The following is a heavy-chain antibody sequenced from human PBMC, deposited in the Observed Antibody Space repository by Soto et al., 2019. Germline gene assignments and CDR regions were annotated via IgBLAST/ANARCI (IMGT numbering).Heavy chain of an antibody. CDR1: GGSISGYY. CDR3: ARKYYYDSSGYYYVGYFDY. D-gene: IGHD3-22*01. J-gene: IGHJ4*02. Sequence: KASETLSLTCTVSGGSISGYYWSWIRQPPGKGLEWIGYIYYSGSTNYNPSLKSRVTISVDTSKNQFSLKLSSVTAADTAVYYCARKYYYDSSGYYYVGYFDYWGQGTLVTVSS. V-gene: IGHV4-59*01. CDR2: IYYSGST.